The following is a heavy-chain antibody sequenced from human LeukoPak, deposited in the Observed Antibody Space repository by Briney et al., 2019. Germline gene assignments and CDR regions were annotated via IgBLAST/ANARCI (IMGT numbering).Heavy chain of an antibody. V-gene: IGHV1-69*05. D-gene: IGHD3-9*01. CDR3: ARNIDILTGPYYSDY. CDR2: IIPIFGTA. Sequence: SVKVSCKASGGTFSSYAISWLRQAPGQGLEWMGRIIPIFGTANYAQKFQGRVTITTDESTSTAYMELSSLRSEDTAVYYCARNIDILTGPYYSDYWGQGTLVTVSS. J-gene: IGHJ4*02. CDR1: GGTFSSYA.